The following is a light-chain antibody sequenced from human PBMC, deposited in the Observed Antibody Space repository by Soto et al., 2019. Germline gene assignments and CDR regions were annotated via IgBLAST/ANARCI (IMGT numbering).Light chain of an antibody. CDR1: QNVGNN. CDR3: QHYNNWPPYT. J-gene: IGKJ2*01. Sequence: EIVMTQSPATLSVSPGERATLSCRASQNVGNNLAWYQQKPGQAPRLLIYGASTRATGIPATFSGSGSVTDFTLTISSLQSEDFAVYCCQHYNNWPPYTFGQGTKVEIK. V-gene: IGKV3-15*01. CDR2: GAS.